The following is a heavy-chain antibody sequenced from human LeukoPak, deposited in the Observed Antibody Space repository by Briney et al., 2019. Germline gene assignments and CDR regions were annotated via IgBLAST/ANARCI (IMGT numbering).Heavy chain of an antibody. CDR2: INSDGSST. CDR1: GFTFSSYW. Sequence: GGSLRLSCAASGFTFSSYWMHWVRQAPGKGLVWVSRINSDGSSTSYADSVKGRFTISRDNAKNTLYLQMNSLRAEDTAVYDCARVDTAMVGYFQHWGQGTLVTVSS. D-gene: IGHD5-18*01. V-gene: IGHV3-74*01. J-gene: IGHJ1*01. CDR3: ARVDTAMVGYFQH.